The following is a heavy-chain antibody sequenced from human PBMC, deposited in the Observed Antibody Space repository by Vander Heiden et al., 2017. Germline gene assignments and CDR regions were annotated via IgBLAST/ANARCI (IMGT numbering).Heavy chain of an antibody. CDR3: ARVSRYYYGMDV. J-gene: IGHJ6*02. Sequence: QVQLQESGPGLVKPSQTLSLTCTVSGGSISSGAYYWSWIRQHPGKGLEYIGYSYYSGSTIYNPSLESRLTIAVDTSKNQFSLKLSAVTAADTALYYGARVSRYYYGMDVWGHGTTVTVSS. CDR2: SYYSGST. V-gene: IGHV4-31*03. CDR1: GGSISSGAYY.